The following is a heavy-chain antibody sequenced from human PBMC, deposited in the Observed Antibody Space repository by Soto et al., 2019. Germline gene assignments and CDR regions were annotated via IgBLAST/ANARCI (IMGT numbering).Heavy chain of an antibody. Sequence: VGSLRLSCAASGFTFSSYGMHWVRQAPGKGLEWVAVIWYDGSNKYYADSVKGRFTISRDNSKNTLYLQMNSLRAEDTAVYYCARDFLDRYYYYGMDVWGQGTTVPVSS. J-gene: IGHJ6*02. V-gene: IGHV3-33*01. CDR2: IWYDGSNK. CDR3: ARDFLDRYYYYGMDV. D-gene: IGHD3-3*01. CDR1: GFTFSSYG.